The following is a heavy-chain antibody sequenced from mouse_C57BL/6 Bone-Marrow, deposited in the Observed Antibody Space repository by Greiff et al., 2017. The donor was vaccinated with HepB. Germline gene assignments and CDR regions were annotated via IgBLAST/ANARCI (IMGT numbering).Heavy chain of an antibody. CDR3: ARRERGDHDVYAMDY. CDR1: GFTFSSYG. V-gene: IGHV5-6*02. D-gene: IGHD2-4*01. J-gene: IGHJ4*01. CDR2: ISSGGSYT. Sequence: EVMLVESGGDLVKPGGSLKLSCAASGFTFSSYGMSWVRQTPDKRLEWVATISSGGSYTYYPDSVKGRFTISRDNAKNTLYLQMSSLKSEDTAMYYCARRERGDHDVYAMDYWGQGTSVTVSS.